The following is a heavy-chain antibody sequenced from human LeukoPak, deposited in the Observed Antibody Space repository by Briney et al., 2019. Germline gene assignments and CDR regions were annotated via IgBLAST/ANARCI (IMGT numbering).Heavy chain of an antibody. Sequence: GGSLRLSCAASGFTFSSYAMSWVRQAPGKGLEWVSAISGSGGSTYYADSVKGRFTISRDNSKNTLYLQMNSLRAEDTAVYYCAKGSSVPAALMGAYGMDVWGQGTTVTVSS. D-gene: IGHD2-2*01. CDR1: GFTFSSYA. CDR3: AKGSSVPAALMGAYGMDV. J-gene: IGHJ6*02. V-gene: IGHV3-23*01. CDR2: ISGSGGST.